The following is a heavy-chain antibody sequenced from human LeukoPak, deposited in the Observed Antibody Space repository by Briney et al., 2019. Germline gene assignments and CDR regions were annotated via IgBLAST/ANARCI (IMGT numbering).Heavy chain of an antibody. CDR1: GYTFTSYG. CDR3: ARDLARIAAAVPLDAFDI. D-gene: IGHD6-13*01. V-gene: IGHV1-18*01. J-gene: IGHJ3*02. CDR2: ISAYNGNT. Sequence: ASVKVSCKASGYTFTSYGISWVRQAPGQGLEWMGWISAYNGNTNYAQKLQGRVTMTTDTSTSTAYMELWSLRSDDTAVYYCARDLARIAAAVPLDAFDIWGQGTMVTVSS.